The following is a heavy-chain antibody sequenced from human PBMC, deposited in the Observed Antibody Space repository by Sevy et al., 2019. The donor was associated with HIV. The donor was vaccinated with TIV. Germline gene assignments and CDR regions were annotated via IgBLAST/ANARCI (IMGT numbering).Heavy chain of an antibody. V-gene: IGHV3-30*18. CDR3: AKDGITMFGVVIIGAPDY. D-gene: IGHD3-3*01. CDR1: GFTFSSYG. J-gene: IGHJ4*02. Sequence: GGSLRLSCAASGFTFSSYGMHWVRQAPGKGLEWVAVISYDGSNKYYADSVKGRFTISRDNSKNTLYLQMISLRAEDTAVYYCAKDGITMFGVVIIGAPDYWGEGTLVTVSS. CDR2: ISYDGSNK.